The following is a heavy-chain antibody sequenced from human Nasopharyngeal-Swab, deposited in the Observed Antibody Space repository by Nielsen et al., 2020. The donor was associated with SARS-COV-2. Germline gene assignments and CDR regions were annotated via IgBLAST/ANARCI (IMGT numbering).Heavy chain of an antibody. CDR3: ARVRYGSGSYYNSY. D-gene: IGHD3-10*01. Sequence: ASVKVSCKASGYTFTGYYMHRVRQAPGQGLEWMGWINPNSGGTNYAQKFQGRVTMTRDTSTSTAYMELRSLRSDDTAVYYCARVRYGSGSYYNSYWGQGTLVTVSS. J-gene: IGHJ4*02. CDR1: GYTFTGYY. V-gene: IGHV1-2*02. CDR2: INPNSGGT.